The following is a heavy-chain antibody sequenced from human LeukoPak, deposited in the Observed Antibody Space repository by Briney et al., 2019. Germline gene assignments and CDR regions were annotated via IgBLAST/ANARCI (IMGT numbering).Heavy chain of an antibody. J-gene: IGHJ4*02. CDR1: GYTFTSYG. CDR2: ISDYKGNT. D-gene: IGHD3-3*01. CDR3: ARDRSDFSDY. V-gene: IGHV1-18*01. Sequence: ASEKVSRKASGYTFTSYGISWVRQAPGQGLEWMGWISDYKGNTNYAQKLQGRVTMTTDTSTSTAYMELRSLRSDDTAVYYCARDRSDFSDYWGQGTLVTVSS.